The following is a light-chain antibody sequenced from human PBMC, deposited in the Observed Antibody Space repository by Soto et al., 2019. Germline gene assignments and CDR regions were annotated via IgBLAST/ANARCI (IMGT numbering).Light chain of an antibody. CDR2: EGN. J-gene: IGLJ1*01. CDR3: CSYAGSSTYV. CDR1: SSDVGSYNL. Sequence: QSALTQPASVSGSPGHSITISCTGTSSDVGSYNLVSWYQQHPGKAPKLMIYEGNKRPSGVSNRFSGSKSGNTASLTISGLQAEDEADYYCCSYAGSSTYVFGTGTKVTVL. V-gene: IGLV2-23*01.